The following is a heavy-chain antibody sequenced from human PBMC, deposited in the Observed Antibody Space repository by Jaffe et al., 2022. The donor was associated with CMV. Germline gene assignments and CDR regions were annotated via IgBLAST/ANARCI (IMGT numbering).Heavy chain of an antibody. CDR2: IWYDGSNK. CDR3: ARGPARTQWLVLYFQH. CDR1: GFTFSSYG. D-gene: IGHD6-19*01. J-gene: IGHJ1*01. Sequence: QVQLVESGGGVVQPGRSLRLSCAASGFTFSSYGMHWVRQAPGKGLEWVAVIWYDGSNKYYADSVKGRFTISRDNSKNTLYLQMNSLRAEDTAVYYCARGPARTQWLVLYFQHWGQGTLVTVSS. V-gene: IGHV3-33*01.